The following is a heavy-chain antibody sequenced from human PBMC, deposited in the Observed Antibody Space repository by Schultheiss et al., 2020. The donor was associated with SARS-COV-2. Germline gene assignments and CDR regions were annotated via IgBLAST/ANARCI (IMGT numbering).Heavy chain of an antibody. Sequence: SETLSLTCAVSGGSISSGGYSWSWIRQPPGKGLEWIGYIYYSGSTNYNPSLKSRVTISVDTSKNQFSLKLSSVTAADTAVYYCARSLPYYYYYGMDVWGQGTTVTVSS. J-gene: IGHJ6*02. CDR1: GGSISSGGYS. V-gene: IGHV4-30-4*07. D-gene: IGHD2-15*01. CDR2: IYYSGST. CDR3: ARSLPYYYYYGMDV.